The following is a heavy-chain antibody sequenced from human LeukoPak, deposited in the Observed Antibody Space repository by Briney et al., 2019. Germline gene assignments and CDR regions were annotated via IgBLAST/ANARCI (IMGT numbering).Heavy chain of an antibody. V-gene: IGHV1-69*05. D-gene: IGHD3-10*01. CDR2: IIPIFGTA. Sequence: VASVKVSCKASGGTFSSYAISWVRQAPGQRLEWMGGIIPIFGTANYAQKFQGRVTITTDESTSTAYMELSSLRSEDTAVYYCARGMVRGVTGPYFDYWGQGTLVTVSS. CDR1: GGTFSSYA. CDR3: ARGMVRGVTGPYFDY. J-gene: IGHJ4*02.